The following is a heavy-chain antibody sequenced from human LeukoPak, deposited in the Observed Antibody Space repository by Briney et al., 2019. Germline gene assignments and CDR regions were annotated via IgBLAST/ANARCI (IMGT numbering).Heavy chain of an antibody. D-gene: IGHD1-1*01. J-gene: IGHJ6*03. Sequence: GASVKVSCKASGDTFSSYTISLVREAPGQGLEWMGRIIPILGIANYAQKFQGRVTITADKSTSTAYMELSSLRSEDTAVYYCASAPGTLTYYYYYYMDVWVKRTTVTVSS. V-gene: IGHV1-69*02. CDR3: ASAPGTLTYYYYYYMDV. CDR1: GDTFSSYT. CDR2: IIPILGIA.